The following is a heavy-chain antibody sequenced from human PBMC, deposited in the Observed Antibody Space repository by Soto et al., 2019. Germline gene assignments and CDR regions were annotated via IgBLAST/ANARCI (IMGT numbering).Heavy chain of an antibody. CDR3: ARDVVGSDYFDS. Sequence: QVQLVQSGAEVRKPGASVKVSCKASGYTFTDYYMHWVRQAPGQGLEWMGWINPKTGGTNYVQKLQGRVTMHRDTPITTAYMELSRLRSDDTAVYYCARDVVGSDYFDSRGQGTLVTVSS. CDR2: INPKTGGT. J-gene: IGHJ4*02. CDR1: GYTFTDYY. D-gene: IGHD2-21*01. V-gene: IGHV1-2*02.